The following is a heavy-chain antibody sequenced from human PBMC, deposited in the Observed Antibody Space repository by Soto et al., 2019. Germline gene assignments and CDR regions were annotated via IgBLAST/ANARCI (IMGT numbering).Heavy chain of an antibody. V-gene: IGHV3-30*18. D-gene: IGHD2-15*01. CDR3: AKLGSGSRCSGGSCYSGGAFDI. CDR2: ISYDGSNK. J-gene: IGHJ3*02. Sequence: GGSLRLSCAASGFTFSSYGMHWVRQAPGKELEWVAVISYDGSNKYYADSVKGRFTISRDNSKNTLYLQMNSLRAEDTAVYYCAKLGSGSRCSGGSCYSGGAFDIWGQGTMVTVSS. CDR1: GFTFSSYG.